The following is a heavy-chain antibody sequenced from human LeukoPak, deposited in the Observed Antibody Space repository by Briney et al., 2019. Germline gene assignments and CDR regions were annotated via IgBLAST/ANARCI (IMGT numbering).Heavy chain of an antibody. Sequence: SENLSLICAVYGGSFSGYYWSWIRQPPGKGLEWIGEINHSGSTNYNPSLKSRVTISVDSSKNQFCLKLSSVTAADTAVYYCARDRAPYCSSTSCYQGHDYWGQGILVTVSS. CDR1: GGSFSGYY. CDR3: ARDRAPYCSSTSCYQGHDY. CDR2: INHSGST. D-gene: IGHD2-2*01. J-gene: IGHJ4*02. V-gene: IGHV4-34*01.